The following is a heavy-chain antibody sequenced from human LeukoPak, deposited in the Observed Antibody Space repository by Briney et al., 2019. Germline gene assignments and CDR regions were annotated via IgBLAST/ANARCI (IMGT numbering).Heavy chain of an antibody. D-gene: IGHD6-13*01. CDR1: GFTFSSYA. Sequence: PGGSLRLSCAASGFTFSSYAMSWVRQAPGKGLEWVSAISGSVGSTYYADSVKGRFTISRDNSKNTLYLQMNSLRAEDTAVYYCTSSLAAAGLNRDAGAFDIWGQGTMVTVSS. CDR3: TSSLAAAGLNRDAGAFDI. J-gene: IGHJ3*02. V-gene: IGHV3-23*01. CDR2: ISGSVGST.